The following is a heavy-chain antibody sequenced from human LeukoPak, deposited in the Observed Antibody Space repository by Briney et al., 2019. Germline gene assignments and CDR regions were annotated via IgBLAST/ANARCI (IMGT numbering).Heavy chain of an antibody. CDR1: GYSFTSYW. CDR3: TRPRTGDHYDAFDI. J-gene: IGHJ3*02. V-gene: IGHV5-10-1*01. CDR2: IDPSDSYT. D-gene: IGHD7-27*01. Sequence: GESLMISCKGSGYSFTSYWITWVRQMPGKGLEWMGRIDPSDSYTNYSPSFQGHVTISADKSITTAYLQWSSLKASDTAMYYCTRPRTGDHYDAFDIWGQGTMVTVSS.